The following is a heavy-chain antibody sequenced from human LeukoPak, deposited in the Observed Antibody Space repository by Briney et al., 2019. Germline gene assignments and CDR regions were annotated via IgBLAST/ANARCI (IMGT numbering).Heavy chain of an antibody. CDR1: GFTFSSYS. D-gene: IGHD3-10*01. V-gene: IGHV3-21*01. J-gene: IGHJ4*02. Sequence: GGSLRLSCAASGFTFSSYSMNWVRQAPGKGPEWVSSISSSSSYIYYADSVKGRFTISRDNAKNSLYLQMNSLRAEDTAVYYCARDRRPMVRGVIPYYFDYWGQETLVTVSS. CDR2: ISSSSSYI. CDR3: ARDRRPMVRGVIPYYFDY.